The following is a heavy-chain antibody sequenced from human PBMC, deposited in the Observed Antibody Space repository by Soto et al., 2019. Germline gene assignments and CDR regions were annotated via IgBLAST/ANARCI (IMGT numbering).Heavy chain of an antibody. CDR1: GFTFSSYA. V-gene: IGHV3-23*01. D-gene: IGHD6-13*01. CDR2: ISGSGGST. Sequence: GGSLRLSCAASGFTFSSYAMSWVRQAPGKGLEWVSAISGSGGSTYYADSVKGRFTISRDNSKNTLYLQMNSLRAEDTAVYYCAKDRSWYVRRYYFDYWGQGTLVTVSS. CDR3: AKDRSWYVRRYYFDY. J-gene: IGHJ4*02.